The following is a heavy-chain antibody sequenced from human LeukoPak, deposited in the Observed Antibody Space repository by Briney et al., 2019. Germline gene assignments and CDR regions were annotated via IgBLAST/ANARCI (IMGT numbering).Heavy chain of an antibody. CDR3: ASPGSFDY. Sequence: GSSVKVPCKASGGTFSSYAISWVRQAPGQGLEWMGRIIPILGIANYAQKFQGRVTITADKSTSTAYMELSSLRSEDTAVYYCASPGSFDYWGQGTLVTVFS. CDR1: GGTFSSYA. D-gene: IGHD3-10*01. CDR2: IIPILGIA. J-gene: IGHJ4*02. V-gene: IGHV1-69*04.